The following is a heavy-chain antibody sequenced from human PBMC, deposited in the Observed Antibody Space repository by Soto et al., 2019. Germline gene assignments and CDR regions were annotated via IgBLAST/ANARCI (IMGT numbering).Heavy chain of an antibody. J-gene: IGHJ6*02. CDR1: GGSISSGGYY. CDR2: IYYSGST. Sequence: PSETLSLTCTVSGGSISSGGYYWSWIRQHPGKGLEWIGYIYYSGSTYYNPSLKSRVTISVDTSKNQFSLKLSSVTAADTAVYYCARYYYGSGSPFYYYGMDVWGQGTTVTVS. CDR3: ARYYYGSGSPFYYYGMDV. D-gene: IGHD3-10*01. V-gene: IGHV4-31*03.